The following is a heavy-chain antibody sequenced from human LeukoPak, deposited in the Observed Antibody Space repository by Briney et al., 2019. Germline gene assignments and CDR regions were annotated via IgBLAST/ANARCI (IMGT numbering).Heavy chain of an antibody. CDR1: GGSLSTYY. CDR3: ARGPTISETGFFDY. D-gene: IGHD1-1*01. Sequence: SETLSLTCAVYGGSLSTYYWSWIRQSPGKGLHWIAEINHRGDTNYNPSVKSRVTISVDTSKNQFSLKITSLTAADTAVYYCARGPTISETGFFDYWGQGTLVTVSS. CDR2: INHRGDT. J-gene: IGHJ4*03. V-gene: IGHV4-34*01.